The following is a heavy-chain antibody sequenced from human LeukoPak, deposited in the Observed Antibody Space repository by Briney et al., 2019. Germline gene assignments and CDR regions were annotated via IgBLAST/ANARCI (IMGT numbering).Heavy chain of an antibody. D-gene: IGHD1-26*01. CDR2: IIPISGTT. V-gene: IGHV1-69*13. CDR3: ARKLRLGGNWFDP. Sequence: ASVKVSCKASGYTFTSYAITWVRQAPGQGLEWMGKIIPISGTTNYAQKFQGRVTFTADESTSTAYMELSSLRSEDTALYYCARKLRLGGNWFDPWGQGTLVTVSS. CDR1: GYTFTSYA. J-gene: IGHJ5*02.